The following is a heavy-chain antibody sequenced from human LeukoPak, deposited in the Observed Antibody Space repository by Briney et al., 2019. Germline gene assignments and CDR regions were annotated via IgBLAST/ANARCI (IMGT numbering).Heavy chain of an antibody. J-gene: IGHJ4*02. V-gene: IGHV4-34*01. CDR3: ARDLTGDNY. CDR2: INHSGST. D-gene: IGHD7-27*01. CDR1: GGSFSGYY. Sequence: SETLSLTCAVYGGSFSGYYWSWIRQPPGKGLEWIGEINHSGSTYYNPSLKSRVTISVDTSKNQFSLKLSSVTAADTAVYYCARDLTGDNYWGQGTLVTVSS.